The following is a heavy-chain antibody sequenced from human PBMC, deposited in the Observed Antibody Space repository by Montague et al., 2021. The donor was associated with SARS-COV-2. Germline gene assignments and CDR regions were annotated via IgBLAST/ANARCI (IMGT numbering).Heavy chain of an antibody. V-gene: IGHV4-34*01. CDR2: INHGGGT. Sequence: SETLSLTCTVSGGSISSYYWSWIRQPPGKGLEWIGEINHGGGTKYSPSLKSRLTISADTSKNQFSLKLTSVAAADTAVYYCARLRDGVVPSPILGVGPYYSYYYMDVWGRGTTVTVSS. J-gene: IGHJ6*03. CDR3: ARLRDGVVPSPILGVGPYYSYYYMDV. D-gene: IGHD3-10*01. CDR1: GGSISSYY.